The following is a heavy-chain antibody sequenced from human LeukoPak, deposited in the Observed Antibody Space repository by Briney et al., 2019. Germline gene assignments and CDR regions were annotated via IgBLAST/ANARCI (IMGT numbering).Heavy chain of an antibody. J-gene: IGHJ4*02. CDR3: AKASESSGWYGDY. CDR1: GFTFSSYG. Sequence: PGGSLRLSCAASGFTFSSYGMHWVRQAPGKGLEWVAVISYDGSNKYYADSVKGRFTISRDNSKNTLYLQMNGLRAEDTAVYYCAKASESSGWYGDYWGQGTLVTVSS. V-gene: IGHV3-30*18. D-gene: IGHD6-19*01. CDR2: ISYDGSNK.